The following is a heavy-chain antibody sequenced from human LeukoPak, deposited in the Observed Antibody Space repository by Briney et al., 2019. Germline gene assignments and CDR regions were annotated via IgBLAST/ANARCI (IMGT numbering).Heavy chain of an antibody. D-gene: IGHD3-10*01. CDR1: GGSISSYY. CDR2: IYYSGST. V-gene: IGHV4-59*01. J-gene: IGHJ4*02. Sequence: SETLSLTCTVSGGSISSYYWSWIRQPPGRGLEWIGYIYYSGSTNYNPSLKSRVTISVDTSKNQFSLKLSSVTAADTAVYYCARSQNYYGSGDYWSQGTLVTVSS. CDR3: ARSQNYYGSGDY.